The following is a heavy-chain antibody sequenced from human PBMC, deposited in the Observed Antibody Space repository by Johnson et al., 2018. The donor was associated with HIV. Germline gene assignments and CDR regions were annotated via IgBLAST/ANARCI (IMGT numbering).Heavy chain of an antibody. CDR2: IGVTSDT. D-gene: IGHD2-15*01. Sequence: VQLVESGGGLVQPGGSLRLSCAASGFTFSIYDMHWVRQTTGKGLEWVSAIGVTSDTYYPGSVKGRFTISSDNAKKSLYLQLNNMRAGDTAVYCCARGKGWFDAFDMWGQGTMVTVSS. CDR1: GFTFSIYD. J-gene: IGHJ3*02. CDR3: ARGKGWFDAFDM. V-gene: IGHV3-13*01.